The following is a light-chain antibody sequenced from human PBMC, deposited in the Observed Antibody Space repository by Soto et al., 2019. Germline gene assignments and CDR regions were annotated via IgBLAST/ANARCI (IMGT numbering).Light chain of an antibody. J-gene: IGKJ1*01. CDR1: QSISTY. CDR2: AAS. Sequence: DIQMTQSPSSLSASVGDRVTITCRASQSISTYLNWYQQKPGKAPKLLMYAASSLQSGVPSRFSGSGSGTDFNLTISSLQPEDFATYYCQQSYSTPRTFGQGTKVEIK. V-gene: IGKV1-39*01. CDR3: QQSYSTPRT.